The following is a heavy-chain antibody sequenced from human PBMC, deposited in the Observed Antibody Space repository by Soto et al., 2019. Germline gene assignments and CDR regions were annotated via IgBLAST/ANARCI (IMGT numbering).Heavy chain of an antibody. J-gene: IGHJ4*02. D-gene: IGHD1-26*01. CDR3: ARGWEGYFDY. CDR1: GFTFSSYW. Sequence: GGSLRLSCAASGFTFSSYWMGWVRQAPGKGLEWVANINRDGSETYYVDSVKGRFTISRDNAKNSLYLQINSLRVEDTAVYYCARGWEGYFDYWGQGTLVTVSS. V-gene: IGHV3-7*03. CDR2: INRDGSET.